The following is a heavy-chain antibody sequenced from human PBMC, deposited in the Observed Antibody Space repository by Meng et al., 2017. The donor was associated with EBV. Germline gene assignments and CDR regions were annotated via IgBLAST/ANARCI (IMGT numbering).Heavy chain of an antibody. CDR2: IIHGVSP. CDR3: ARSITDIDY. CDR1: GWCLHGAF. V-gene: IGHV4-34*12. J-gene: IGHJ4*02. D-gene: IGHD1-20*01. Sequence: QGLLQPWGGGLCTSSDSLSHTCGVNGWCLHGAFWNWILQPPGEGLEWIGEIIHGVSPSYNPSLKCRVTISIDTSKNQLSLMLSTVSADDPAVFYSARSITDIDYCCQRPLVTVSS.